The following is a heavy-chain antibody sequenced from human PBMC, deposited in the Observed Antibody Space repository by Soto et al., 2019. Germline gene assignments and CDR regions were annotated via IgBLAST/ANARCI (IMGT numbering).Heavy chain of an antibody. J-gene: IGHJ4*02. CDR3: ARNEA. Sequence: EVQLVESGGGLVQPGGSLRLSCAASGFTFSNYWMRWVRQAPGKGLEWVANIKQDGSEKSYVDSVKGRFTISRDNAKNSLFLQMDILRAEDTAIYYCARNEAWGQGTLVTVSS. CDR2: IKQDGSEK. CDR1: GFTFSNYW. V-gene: IGHV3-7*01.